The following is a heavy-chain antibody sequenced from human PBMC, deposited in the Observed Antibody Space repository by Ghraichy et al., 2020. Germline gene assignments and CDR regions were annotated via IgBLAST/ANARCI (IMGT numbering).Heavy chain of an antibody. J-gene: IGHJ4*02. V-gene: IGHV4-34*01. CDR3: ARSYQLLPPSDY. Sequence: SQTLSLTCAVYGGSFSGYYWSWIRQPPGKGLEWIGEINHSGSTNYNPSLKSRVTISVDTSKNQFSLKLSSVTAADTAVYYCARSYQLLPPSDYWGQGTLVTVSS. D-gene: IGHD2-2*01. CDR2: INHSGST. CDR1: GGSFSGYY.